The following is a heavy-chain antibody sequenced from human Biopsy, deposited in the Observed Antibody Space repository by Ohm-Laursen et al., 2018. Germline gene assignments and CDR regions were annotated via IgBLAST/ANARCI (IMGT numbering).Heavy chain of an antibody. CDR2: ISYTGGI. CDR1: GGSISGYH. CDR3: ARDSRGGHLNTTLITGKNLDS. J-gene: IGHJ4*02. D-gene: IGHD3-16*01. V-gene: IGHV4-59*01. Sequence: GTLSLTCPVSGGSISGYHWGWIRKSPGKGLEWLAYISYTGGITSNPSLNGRATMSLDTSKNQFSLRLIYVTAADTAVYFCARDSRGGHLNTTLITGKNLDSWGQGILVTVPS.